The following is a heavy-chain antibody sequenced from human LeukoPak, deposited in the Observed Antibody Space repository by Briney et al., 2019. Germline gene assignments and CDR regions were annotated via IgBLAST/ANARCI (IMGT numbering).Heavy chain of an antibody. V-gene: IGHV4-34*01. CDR2: ISDRGRT. CDR3: ARGGWYRFFDY. D-gene: IGHD6-19*01. Sequence: SETLSLTCTVYGGSFSGYSWTWIRQPPGKGLEWIREISDRGRTTYDPSLKSRVTISVDTAKNQFSLNLSSVTAADTGVYYCARGGWYRFFDYWGRGTLVTVSS. J-gene: IGHJ4*02. CDR1: GGSFSGYS.